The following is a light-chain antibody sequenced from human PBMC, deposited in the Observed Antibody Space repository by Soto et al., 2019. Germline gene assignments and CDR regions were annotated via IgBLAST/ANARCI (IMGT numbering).Light chain of an antibody. CDR3: SSYTSSSTPRYV. CDR1: SSDVGGYNY. V-gene: IGLV2-14*01. J-gene: IGLJ1*01. Sequence: QSALTQPASVSGSPGQSITISCTGTSSDVGGYNYVSWYQQHPGKAPKLMIYEVSNRPSGVSNRFSGSKSGNTASLTISGRQAEDEADYYCSSYTSSSTPRYVFGTGTKLTVL. CDR2: EVS.